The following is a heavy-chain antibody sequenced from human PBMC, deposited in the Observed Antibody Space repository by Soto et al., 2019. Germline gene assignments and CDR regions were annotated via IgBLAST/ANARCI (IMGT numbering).Heavy chain of an antibody. Sequence: QVQLVQSGAEVKKPGSSVTVSCKTSGGTFSKDAINWVRQAPGQGLEWMGLLIPVFGSPIYAQKFQGRIRIPGAETTTTAFMDLSSVRSEDTAVYYCTRVLGYTFEPGKTRYSAMDVWGQGTTVSVSS. CDR2: LIPVFGSP. CDR1: GGTFSKDA. J-gene: IGHJ6*02. V-gene: IGHV1-69*01. D-gene: IGHD5-18*01. CDR3: TRVLGYTFEPGKTRYSAMDV.